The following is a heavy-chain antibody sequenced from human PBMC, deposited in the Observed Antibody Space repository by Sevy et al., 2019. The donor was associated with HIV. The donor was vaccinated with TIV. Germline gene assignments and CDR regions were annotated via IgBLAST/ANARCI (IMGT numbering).Heavy chain of an antibody. CDR2: GYHGGST. CDR3: ARASGGDRLDYYGMDV. Sequence: SETLSLTCAVSNYSISSGYYWGWIRQPPGKRLEWIGNGYHGGSTYYNPSLQSRVTISLDTSKNHFSLRLRSVTAADTAVYYCARASGGDRLDYYGMDVWGQGTTVTVSS. D-gene: IGHD2-21*02. V-gene: IGHV4-38-2*01. J-gene: IGHJ6*02. CDR1: NYSISSGYY.